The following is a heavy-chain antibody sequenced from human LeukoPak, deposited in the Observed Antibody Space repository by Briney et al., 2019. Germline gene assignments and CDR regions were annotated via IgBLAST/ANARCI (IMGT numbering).Heavy chain of an antibody. V-gene: IGHV3-15*01. CDR3: TTDRGRTELPLFAS. CDR1: GFTFSGAG. D-gene: IGHD1-26*01. CDR2: IKSKTDGGTT. Sequence: PGGSLRLSCAASGFTFSGAGISWVRQAPGKGLDWVGRIKSKTDGGTTDYAAPVKVILTISRDDSKNTLYLQMNSLKTEDTAVYYCTTDRGRTELPLFASWGQGTLVTVSS. J-gene: IGHJ5*01.